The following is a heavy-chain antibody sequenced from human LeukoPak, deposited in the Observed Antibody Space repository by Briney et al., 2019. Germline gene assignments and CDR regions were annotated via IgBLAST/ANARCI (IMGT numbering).Heavy chain of an antibody. Sequence: GGSLRLSCAASGFTFSDYYMSWIRQAPGKGLEWVSYISSSGSTIYYADPVKGRFTISRDNAKNSLYLQMNSLRAEDTAVYYCARAWGGYGDTDYYYYGMDVWGQGTTVTVSS. J-gene: IGHJ6*02. CDR1: GFTFSDYY. V-gene: IGHV3-11*01. CDR2: ISSSGSTI. D-gene: IGHD5-12*01. CDR3: ARAWGGYGDTDYYYYGMDV.